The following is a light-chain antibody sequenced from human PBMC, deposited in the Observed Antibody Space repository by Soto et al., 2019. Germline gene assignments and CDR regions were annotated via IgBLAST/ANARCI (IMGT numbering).Light chain of an antibody. J-gene: IGKJ5*01. CDR1: QSLHSS. CDR2: DAS. V-gene: IGKV3-11*01. CDR3: QQRTRWPMT. Sequence: EIVLTQSPATLSLSPGERVTLSCRASQSLHSSLNWYQQKPGQAPRPLIYDASKRATGVPDRISGSGSGTDYTLTISSLEPEDFAVYYCQQRTRWPMTFGQGTRLEIK.